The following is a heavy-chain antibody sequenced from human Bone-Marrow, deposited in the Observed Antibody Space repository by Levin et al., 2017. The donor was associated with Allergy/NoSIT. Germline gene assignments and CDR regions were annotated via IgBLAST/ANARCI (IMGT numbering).Heavy chain of an antibody. CDR3: TDFWSGYYGYDYYMDV. CDR1: GGSISSSSYY. D-gene: IGHD3-3*01. V-gene: IGHV4-39*01. CDR2: IYYSGST. J-gene: IGHJ6*03. Sequence: SETLSLTCTVSGGSISSSSYYWGWIRQPPGKGLEWIGSIYYSGSTYYNPSLKSRVTISVDTSKNQFSLKLSSVTAADTAVYYCTDFWSGYYGYDYYMDVWGKGTTVTVSS.